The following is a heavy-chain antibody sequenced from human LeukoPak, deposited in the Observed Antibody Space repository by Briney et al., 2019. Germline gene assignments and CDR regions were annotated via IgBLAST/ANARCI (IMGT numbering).Heavy chain of an antibody. CDR3: AAGVSFDP. CDR1: GYSFTSYW. V-gene: IGHV5-51*01. J-gene: IGHJ5*02. D-gene: IGHD3-10*01. CDR2: IYPCDSDT. Sequence: GESLEISCKGFGYSFTSYWIGWGRPMPGKGVEWVGIIYPCDSDTRYSPSFQGQVTISADKSIGTAYLQWSSLKASDTALYYCAAGVSFDPWGQGTLVTVSS.